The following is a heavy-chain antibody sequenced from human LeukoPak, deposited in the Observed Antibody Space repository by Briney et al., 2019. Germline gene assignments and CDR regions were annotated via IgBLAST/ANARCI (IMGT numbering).Heavy chain of an antibody. J-gene: IGHJ5*02. CDR1: GGSISSSNW. Sequence: TPSETLSLTCAVSGGSISSSNWWSWVRQPPGKGLEWIGEIYHSGSTNYNPSPKSRVTISVDTSKNQFSLKLSSVTAADTAVYYCAREQWLVNWFDPWGQGTLVTVSS. CDR2: IYHSGST. V-gene: IGHV4-4*02. CDR3: AREQWLVNWFDP. D-gene: IGHD6-19*01.